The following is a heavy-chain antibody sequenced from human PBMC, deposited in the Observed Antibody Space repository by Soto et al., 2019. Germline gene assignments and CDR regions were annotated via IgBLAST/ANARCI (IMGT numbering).Heavy chain of an antibody. CDR1: GGSISSYY. V-gene: IGHV4-59*01. J-gene: IGHJ3*02. D-gene: IGHD3-10*01. CDR3: ARVLGVWGMVRGVYGSQTFDI. Sequence: SETLSLTCTVSGGSISSYYWSWIRQPPGKGLEWIGYIYYSGSTNYNPSLKSRVTISVDTSKNQFSLKLSSVTAADTAVYYCARVLGVWGMVRGVYGSQTFDIWGQGTMVTVSS. CDR2: IYYSGST.